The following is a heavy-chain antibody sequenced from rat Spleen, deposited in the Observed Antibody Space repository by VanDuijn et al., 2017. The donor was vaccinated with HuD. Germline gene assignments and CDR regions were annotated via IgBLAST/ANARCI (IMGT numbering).Heavy chain of an antibody. J-gene: IGHJ2*01. CDR3: ARGPVDY. V-gene: IGHV3-1*01. CDR2: ISYSGST. CDR1: GYSITSYY. Sequence: EVQLQESGPGLVKPSQSLSLTCSVTGYSITSYYWGWIRKFPGNKMEWMGYISYSGSTSYNPSLKSRISITRDTSKNQFFLQLNSLTTEDTATYYCARGPVDYWGQGVMVTVSS.